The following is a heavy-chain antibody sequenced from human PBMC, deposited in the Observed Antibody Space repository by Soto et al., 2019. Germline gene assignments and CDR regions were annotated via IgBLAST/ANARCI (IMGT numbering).Heavy chain of an antibody. Sequence: QVQLQESGPGLVKPSQTLSLTCTVSGVSISSGDYYWSWIHQPPGKGLEWIGYNYYSGTTYYNPSLKSRVTISVDTSKNQFSLKLSSVTAADTAVYYCASRSFWSDGGRFDPWGQGTLVTVSS. CDR1: GVSISSGDYY. CDR3: ASRSFWSDGGRFDP. D-gene: IGHD3-3*01. CDR2: NYYSGTT. J-gene: IGHJ5*02. V-gene: IGHV4-30-4*01.